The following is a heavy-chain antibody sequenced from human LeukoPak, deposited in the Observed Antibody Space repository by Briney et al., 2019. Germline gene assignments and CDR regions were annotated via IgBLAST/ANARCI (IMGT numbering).Heavy chain of an antibody. CDR3: ARLSDSSAYY. CDR2: IYLGDSDT. V-gene: IGHV5-51*01. D-gene: IGHD3-22*01. Sequence: GESLQISCKASGCIVISYWIGWGRQMPGKGLEWMGNIYLGDSDTRYSPSFQGQVTISADKSISTAYLQWSSLKASDTAMYYCARLSDSSAYYWGQGTLVTVSS. J-gene: IGHJ4*02. CDR1: GCIVISYW.